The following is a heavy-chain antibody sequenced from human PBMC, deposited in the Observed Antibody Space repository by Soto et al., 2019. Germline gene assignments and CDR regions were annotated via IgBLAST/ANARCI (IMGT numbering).Heavy chain of an antibody. CDR1: GYTFTGYY. J-gene: IGHJ4*02. V-gene: IGHV1-2*04. CDR3: ARAEWLVRDPLDY. D-gene: IGHD6-19*01. CDR2: INPNSGGT. Sequence: ASVKVSCKASGYTFTGYYMHWVRQAPGQGLEWMGWINPNSGGTNYAQKFQGWVTMTRDTSISTAYMELSSLRSEDTAVYYCARAEWLVRDPLDYWGQGTLVTVSS.